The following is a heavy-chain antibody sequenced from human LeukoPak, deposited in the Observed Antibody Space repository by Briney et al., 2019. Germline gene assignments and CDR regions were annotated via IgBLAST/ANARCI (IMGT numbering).Heavy chain of an antibody. CDR2: IYYSGST. J-gene: IGHJ5*02. CDR1: GGSISSYY. CDR3: ARVGGWTGWFDP. V-gene: IGHV4-59*01. D-gene: IGHD6-19*01. Sequence: SETLSLTCTVSGGSISSYYWSWIRQPPGKGLEWIGYIYYSGSTNYNPSLKSRVTISVDTSKNQFSLKLSSVTAADTAVYYCARVGGWTGWFDPWGQGILVTVSS.